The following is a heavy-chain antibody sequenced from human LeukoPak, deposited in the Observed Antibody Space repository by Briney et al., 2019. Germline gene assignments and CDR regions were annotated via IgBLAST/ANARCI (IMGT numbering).Heavy chain of an antibody. CDR2: IYYSGST. D-gene: IGHD6-19*01. V-gene: IGHV4-39*01. J-gene: IGHJ4*02. Sequence: PSETLSLTCTVSGGSINTYYCSWIRQPPGKGLEWIGSIYYSGSTYYNPSLKSRVTISVDTSKNQFSLKLSSVTAADTAVYYCARHLSSGCPEHCWAQRTLVTVSS. CDR1: GGSINTYY. CDR3: ARHLSSGCPEHC.